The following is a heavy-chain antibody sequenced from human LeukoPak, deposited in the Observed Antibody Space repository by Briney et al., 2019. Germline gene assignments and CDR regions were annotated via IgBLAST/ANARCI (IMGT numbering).Heavy chain of an antibody. CDR3: AKALTRASAAGTGLLNWFDP. CDR2: ISWNSGSI. J-gene: IGHJ5*02. V-gene: IGHV3-9*01. CDR1: GFTFDDYA. Sequence: GGSLRLSCAASGFTFDDYAMHWVRQAPGKGLEWVSGISWNSGSIGYADSVKGRFTISRDNAKNSLYLQMNSLRAEDTALYYCAKALTRASAAGTGLLNWFDPWGQGTLVTVSS. D-gene: IGHD6-13*01.